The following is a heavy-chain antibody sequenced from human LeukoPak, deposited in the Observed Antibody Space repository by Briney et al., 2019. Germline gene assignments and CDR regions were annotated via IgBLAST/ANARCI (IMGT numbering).Heavy chain of an antibody. J-gene: IGHJ4*02. V-gene: IGHV3-7*02. Sequence: PGGSLRLSCAASGFTFSGLWMSWVRQAPGKGLEWVANIKPDGGAMFYVGSVKGRFTISRDNAKNSLYLQMDSLRAEDTALYYCAYSNNLSYWGQGTLVTVSS. CDR1: GFTFSGLW. D-gene: IGHD2/OR15-2a*01. CDR2: IKPDGGAM. CDR3: AYSNNLSY.